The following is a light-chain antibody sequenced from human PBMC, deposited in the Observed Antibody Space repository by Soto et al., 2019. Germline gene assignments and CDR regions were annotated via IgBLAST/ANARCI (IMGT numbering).Light chain of an antibody. Sequence: ALTQPRSVSGSPGQSITISCTGTSSDVGGYNYVSWYRQHPGKAPKLMIYDVSKRPSGVPDRFSGSKSGNTASLTISGLQAEDEADYYCCSYAGSYTHYVFGTGTKLTVL. J-gene: IGLJ1*01. CDR1: SSDVGGYNY. V-gene: IGLV2-11*01. CDR3: CSYAGSYTHYV. CDR2: DVS.